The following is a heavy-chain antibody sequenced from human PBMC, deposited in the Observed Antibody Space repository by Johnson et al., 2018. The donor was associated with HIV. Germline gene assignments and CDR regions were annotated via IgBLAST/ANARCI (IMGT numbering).Heavy chain of an antibody. V-gene: IGHV3-20*04. J-gene: IGHJ3*02. CDR2: INRNGGST. Sequence: VQLVESGGNVVQPGRSLRLSCAASGFIFSSYAVHWVRQAPGKGLEWVSGINRNGGSTGYADSVKGRFTISRDNALNSLYLQMNSLRAEDTALYYCAGGLRSQIAVAGRGDAFDIWGQGTMVTVSS. CDR1: GFIFSSYA. D-gene: IGHD6-19*01. CDR3: AGGLRSQIAVAGRGDAFDI.